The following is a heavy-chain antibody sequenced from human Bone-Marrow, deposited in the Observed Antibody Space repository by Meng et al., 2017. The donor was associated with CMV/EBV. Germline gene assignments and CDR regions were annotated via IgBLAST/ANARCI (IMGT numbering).Heavy chain of an antibody. J-gene: IGHJ6*02. Sequence: ASVKVSCKSFGYTFTAYFVHWVRQAPGQGLEWMGIINPSGGSTTYAQKFQGRVTITTDESTSTAYMELSSLRSEDTAVYYCTRRLELENYYYLVLDVWDQGTTVTVSS. CDR1: GYTFTAYF. CDR2: INPSGGST. V-gene: IGHV1-46*01. CDR3: TRRLELENYYYLVLDV. D-gene: IGHD1-1*01.